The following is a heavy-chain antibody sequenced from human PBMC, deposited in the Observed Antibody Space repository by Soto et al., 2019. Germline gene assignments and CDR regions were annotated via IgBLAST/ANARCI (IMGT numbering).Heavy chain of an antibody. CDR1: GFTFSSYS. J-gene: IGHJ4*02. CDR2: ISSSSSYI. CDR3: ARDPSFQNYPDY. D-gene: IGHD1-7*01. Sequence: GGSLRLSCAASGFTFSSYSMNWVRQAPGKGLEWVSSISSSSSYIYYADSVKGRFTISRDNAKNSLYLQMNSLRAEDTAVYYCARDPSFQNYPDYWGQGTLVTVSS. V-gene: IGHV3-21*01.